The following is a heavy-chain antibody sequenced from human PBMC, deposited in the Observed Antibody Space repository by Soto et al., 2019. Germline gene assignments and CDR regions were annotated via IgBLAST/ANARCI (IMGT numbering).Heavy chain of an antibody. CDR2: IIPIFGTA. Sequence: GASVKVSCKASGGTFSSYAISWVRQAPGQGLEWMGGIIPIFGTANYAQKFQGRVTITADESASTAYMELSSLRSEDTAVYYCARRRFLESPPDYWGQGTLVTVSS. D-gene: IGHD3-3*01. CDR3: ARRRFLESPPDY. V-gene: IGHV1-69*13. J-gene: IGHJ4*02. CDR1: GGTFSSYA.